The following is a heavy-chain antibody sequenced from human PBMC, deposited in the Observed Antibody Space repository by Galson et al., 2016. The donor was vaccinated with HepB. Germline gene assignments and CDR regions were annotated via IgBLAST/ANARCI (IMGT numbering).Heavy chain of an antibody. CDR3: ATLNRAFFS. D-gene: IGHD1-14*01. CDR2: IKRDGSET. V-gene: IGHV3-7*01. Sequence: SLRLSCAASGFIFSTFWMSWIRQAPGKGLEWVANIKRDGSETYYVDSVKGRFTISRDNAKNSLYLQINSLRAEDTAFYYCATLNRAFFSWGQGTLVTVSS. J-gene: IGHJ4*02. CDR1: GFIFSTFW.